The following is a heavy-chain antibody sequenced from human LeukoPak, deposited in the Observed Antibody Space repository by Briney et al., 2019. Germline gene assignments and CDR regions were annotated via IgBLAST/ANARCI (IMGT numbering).Heavy chain of an antibody. CDR2: IYHSGST. CDR3: ARHRRDGYNSQSRRHWFDP. Sequence: SETLSLTCTVSGYSISSGYYWGWIRQPPGKGLEWIGSIYHSGSTNYNPSLKSRVTISVDTSKNQFSLKLSSVTAADTAVYYCARHRRDGYNSQSRRHWFDPWGQGTLVTVSS. V-gene: IGHV4-38-2*02. D-gene: IGHD5-24*01. J-gene: IGHJ5*02. CDR1: GYSISSGYY.